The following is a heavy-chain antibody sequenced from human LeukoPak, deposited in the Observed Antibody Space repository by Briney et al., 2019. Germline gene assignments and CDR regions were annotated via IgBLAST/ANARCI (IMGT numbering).Heavy chain of an antibody. Sequence: PGGSLRLSCAASGFTFSSYAMHWVRQAPGKGLEWVAVISYDGSNKYYADSVKGRFTISRDNSKNTLYLQMNSLRAEDTAVYYCAKDKGLWFGENGDAQHTISFDCWGQGTLVTVSS. CDR2: ISYDGSNK. CDR1: GFTFSSYA. V-gene: IGHV3-30-3*01. J-gene: IGHJ4*02. CDR3: AKDKGLWFGENGDAQHTISFDC. D-gene: IGHD3-10*01.